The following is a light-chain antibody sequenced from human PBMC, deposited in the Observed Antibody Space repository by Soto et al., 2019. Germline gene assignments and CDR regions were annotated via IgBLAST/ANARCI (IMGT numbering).Light chain of an antibody. CDR3: QHYNNWPPWT. V-gene: IGKV3-15*01. CDR2: GAS. Sequence: ELVMTQSPATLSVSPGERATLSCRASQRISSNLAWYQQRPGQAPRLLIYGASTRAPGIPARFSGSGSETEFTLTISSLQSEDFAVYYCQHYNNWPPWTFGQGTKVDIK. CDR1: QRISSN. J-gene: IGKJ1*01.